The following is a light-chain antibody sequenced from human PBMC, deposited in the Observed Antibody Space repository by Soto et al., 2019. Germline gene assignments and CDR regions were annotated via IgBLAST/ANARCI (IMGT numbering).Light chain of an antibody. J-gene: IGLJ2*01. CDR3: SSYAGSNIVV. Sequence: QSALTQPPSASGSPGQSVTISCTGTSSDVGGYNYVSWYQQHPGKAPKLTIYEVSKRPSGVPDRFSGSKSGNTASLTVSGLQAEDEADYYCSSYAGSNIVVFGGGTKLTVL. CDR2: EVS. CDR1: SSDVGGYNY. V-gene: IGLV2-8*01.